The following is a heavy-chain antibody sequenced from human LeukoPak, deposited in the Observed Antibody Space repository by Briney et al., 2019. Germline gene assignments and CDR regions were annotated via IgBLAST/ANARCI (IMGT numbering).Heavy chain of an antibody. J-gene: IGHJ3*02. CDR1: GYTFSNYG. CDR3: ARDEPGAFDI. CDR2: IAAYSGNT. Sequence: ASVRVSCKASGYTFSNYGLNWVRQVPGQGLEWMGRIAAYSGNTNYAAKFQGRVTMTTDTSTSTAYMELRSLRSDDTAVYYCARDEPGAFDIWGQGTMVTVSS. V-gene: IGHV1-18*01.